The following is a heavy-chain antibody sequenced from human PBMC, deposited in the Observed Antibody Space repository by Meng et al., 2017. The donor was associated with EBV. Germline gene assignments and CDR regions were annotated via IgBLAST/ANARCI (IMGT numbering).Heavy chain of an antibody. J-gene: IGHJ4*02. D-gene: IGHD6-6*01. CDR3: AHIIAARPFDY. CDR2: IYWDDDK. CDR1: GFSLINLGVG. Sequence: HISWKSSVPPRVKPTQALTLPCTFSGFSLINLGVGVGWIRQPPGKALEWLALIYWDDDKRYSPSLKSRLTITKDTSKNQVVLTMTNMDPVDAATYYCAHIIAARPFDYWGQGTLVTVSS. V-gene: IGHV2-5*02.